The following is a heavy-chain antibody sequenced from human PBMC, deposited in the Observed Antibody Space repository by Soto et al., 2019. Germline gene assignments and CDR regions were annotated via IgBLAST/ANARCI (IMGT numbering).Heavy chain of an antibody. V-gene: IGHV5-10-1*01. J-gene: IGHJ4*02. Sequence: GDSLKISCKGSGYSFAGYWITWVRQKPGKGLEWMGRIDPSDSQTYYSPSFRGHVTISVTKSITTVFLQWSSLRASDTAMYYCARQIYDSDTGPNFQYYFDSWGQGTPVTVSS. CDR2: IDPSDSQT. CDR1: GYSFAGYW. CDR3: ARQIYDSDTGPNFQYYFDS. D-gene: IGHD3-22*01.